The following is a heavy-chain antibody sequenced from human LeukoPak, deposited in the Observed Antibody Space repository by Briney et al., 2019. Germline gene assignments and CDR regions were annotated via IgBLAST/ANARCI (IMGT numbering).Heavy chain of an antibody. CDR3: AREIGYSYGSDY. J-gene: IGHJ4*02. CDR2: SNASSGST. V-gene: IGHV1-46*01. CDR1: RYTLTGYL. D-gene: IGHD5-18*01. Sequence: ASVKVSCKPSRYTLTGYLMHCGPQAPGQGLEWMGISNASSGSTADAQKFQGRVTMTRDTSTSTVYMALSSLRSEDTAVYYCAREIGYSYGSDYWGQGTLVTVSS.